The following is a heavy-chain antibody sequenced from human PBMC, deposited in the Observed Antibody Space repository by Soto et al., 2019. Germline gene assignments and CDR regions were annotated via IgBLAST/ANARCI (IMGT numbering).Heavy chain of an antibody. D-gene: IGHD6-25*01. CDR1: AGSMSSGTC. Sequence: QVQLQESGPGLVKPWRTLSLTCAVSAGSMSSGTCWSWVRQAPGQGMEWIGQISYRGTIDYNPSLKSRVTISLDQTRNRLSLKMTFVTAADTATYYCARHGGHNLDYWGQGTLVTVSS. V-gene: IGHV4-4*02. J-gene: IGHJ4*02. CDR2: ISYRGTI. CDR3: ARHGGHNLDY.